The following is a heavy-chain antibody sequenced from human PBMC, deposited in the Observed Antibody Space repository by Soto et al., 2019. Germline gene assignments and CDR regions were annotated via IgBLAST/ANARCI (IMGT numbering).Heavy chain of an antibody. CDR1: GYSFTSYW. Sequence: PGESLKISCKGSGYSFTSYWIGWVRQMPGKGLEWMGIISPGDSDPRYSPSFQGQVTISADQSISTAYLQWSSLKASDTAMYYCAGAYYFDSSPYYPFDYWGQGTPVTVSS. D-gene: IGHD3-22*01. CDR2: ISPGDSDP. CDR3: AGAYYFDSSPYYPFDY. V-gene: IGHV5-51*01. J-gene: IGHJ4*02.